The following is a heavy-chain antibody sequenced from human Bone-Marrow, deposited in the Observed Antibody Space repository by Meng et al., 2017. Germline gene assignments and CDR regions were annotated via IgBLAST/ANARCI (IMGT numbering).Heavy chain of an antibody. CDR2: IIPIFGTA. J-gene: IGHJ4*02. CDR3: ARDRPIIAPGRFDY. D-gene: IGHD3-10*01. V-gene: IGHV1-69*06. Sequence: QVQLVASGAEVKKPGSSVKVSCKASGGTFSSYAISWVRQAPGQGLEWMGGIIPIFGTANYAQKFQGRVTITADKSTSTAYMELRSLRSDDTAVYYCARDRPIIAPGRFDYWGQGTLVTVSS. CDR1: GGTFSSYA.